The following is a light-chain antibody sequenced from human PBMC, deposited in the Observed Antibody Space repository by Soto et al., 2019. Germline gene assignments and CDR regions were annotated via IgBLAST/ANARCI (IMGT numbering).Light chain of an antibody. V-gene: IGLV2-14*01. J-gene: IGLJ1*01. Sequence: QSVLTQPASVSGSVGQSITISCTGTSSDVGGYDFVSWYQHHPGKAPKLIIYEVRTRPSGVSDRFSGSKSGSTASLTISGLQAEDEADYYCSSYTSDWGVFGTGTNSPS. CDR1: SSDVGGYDF. CDR3: SSYTSDWGV. CDR2: EVR.